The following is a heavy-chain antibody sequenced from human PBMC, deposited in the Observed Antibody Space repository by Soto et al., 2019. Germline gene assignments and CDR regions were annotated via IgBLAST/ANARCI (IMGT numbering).Heavy chain of an antibody. Sequence: PGESLRISCKGSGYSFTSYWISWVSQMPGKGLEWMGRIDPSDSYTNYSPSFQGHVTISADKSISTAYLQWSSLKASDTAMYYYARTVAVAGGYYYYYGMDVWGQGTTVTVSS. J-gene: IGHJ6*02. V-gene: IGHV5-10-1*01. D-gene: IGHD6-19*01. CDR2: IDPSDSYT. CDR3: ARTVAVAGGYYYYYGMDV. CDR1: GYSFTSYW.